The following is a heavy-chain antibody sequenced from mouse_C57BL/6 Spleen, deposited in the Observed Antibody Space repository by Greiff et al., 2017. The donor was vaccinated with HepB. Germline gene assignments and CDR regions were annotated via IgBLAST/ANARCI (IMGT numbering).Heavy chain of an antibody. CDR1: GYTFTDYN. J-gene: IGHJ2*01. V-gene: IGHV1-22*01. CDR3: ARRNYYGSSYDFDY. D-gene: IGHD1-1*01. CDR2: INPNNGGT. Sequence: EVQGVESGPELVKPGASVKMSCKASGYTFTDYNMHWVKQSHGKSLEWIGYINPNNGGTSYNQKFKGKATLTVNKSSSTAYMELRSLTSEDSAVYYCARRNYYGSSYDFDYWGQGTTLTVSS.